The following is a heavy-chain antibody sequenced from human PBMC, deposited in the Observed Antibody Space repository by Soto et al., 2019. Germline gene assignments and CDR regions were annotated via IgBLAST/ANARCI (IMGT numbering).Heavy chain of an antibody. CDR2: IVVGNGNT. J-gene: IGHJ6*02. D-gene: IGHD6-25*01. CDR3: ATAVSSSERSGTLPYGVDV. V-gene: IGHV1-58*02. Sequence: QVQLVQSGPEVKKPGTSVKVSCKASSITFSNSAIHWVRQARGQRLEWIGWIVVGNGNTIYAQKFPRSVPNPRAMSKTTANRKLGRLRPDDTAVYYCATAVSSSERSGTLPYGVDVWGRGTTVTVSS. CDR1: SITFSNSA.